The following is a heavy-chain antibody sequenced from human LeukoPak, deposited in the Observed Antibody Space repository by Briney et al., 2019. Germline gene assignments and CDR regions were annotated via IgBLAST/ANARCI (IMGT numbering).Heavy chain of an antibody. J-gene: IGHJ4*02. Sequence: RASVKVSCKSSGYTFTVYYMHWVRQAPGQGLEWMGWINPNSGGTNYAQKFQGRVTMTRDTSISTAYMELSRLRSDDTAVYYCARAATDHPFDYWGQGTLVTVSS. CDR1: GYTFTVYY. V-gene: IGHV1-2*02. D-gene: IGHD1-14*01. CDR3: ARAATDHPFDY. CDR2: INPNSGGT.